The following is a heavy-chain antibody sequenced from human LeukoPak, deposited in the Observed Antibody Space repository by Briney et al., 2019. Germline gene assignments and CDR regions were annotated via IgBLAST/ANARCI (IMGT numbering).Heavy chain of an antibody. CDR3: ARVLETDCSGGSCYSGLDH. CDR1: GFTFSRYN. CDR2: ISRTSSYI. J-gene: IGHJ4*02. Sequence: TGGSLRLSCAASGFTFSRYNMKWVRQAPGKGLEWVSSISRTSSYIYYADSVKGRFTISRDNAQNSLYLQMNSLRVEDTAVYYCARVLETDCSGGSCYSGLDHWGQGTLVTVSS. V-gene: IGHV3-21*01. D-gene: IGHD2-15*01.